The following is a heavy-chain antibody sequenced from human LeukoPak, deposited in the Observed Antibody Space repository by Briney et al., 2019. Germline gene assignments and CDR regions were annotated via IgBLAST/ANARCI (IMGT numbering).Heavy chain of an antibody. D-gene: IGHD2-2*01. CDR2: ISSSSSTI. CDR3: ARDGISCYFSSCYDYYYMYV. Sequence: PGGSLRLSCAASGFTFSSYSMNWVRQAPGKGLEWVSYISSSSSTIYYADSVKGRFTISRDNAKNSLYLQMNSLRDEDTAVYYCARDGISCYFSSCYDYYYMYVWGKGTTVTAS. CDR1: GFTFSSYS. V-gene: IGHV3-48*02. J-gene: IGHJ6*03.